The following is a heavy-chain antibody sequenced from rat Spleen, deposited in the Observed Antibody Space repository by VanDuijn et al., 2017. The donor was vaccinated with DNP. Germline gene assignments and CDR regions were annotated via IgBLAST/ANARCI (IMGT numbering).Heavy chain of an antibody. CDR2: ISHNGGYT. V-gene: IGHV5-20*01. CDR1: GFAFSDYY. CDR3: TRQGLPGYNYFDY. J-gene: IGHJ2*01. Sequence: EVQLVESGGGLVRPGRSLKLSCAASGFAFSDYYMAWVRQAPAKGLEWVASISHNGGYTYYRDSVKGRFTISRDYAKTSLYLQMDSLRSEDTATYYCTRQGLPGYNYFDYWGQGIMVTVSS. D-gene: IGHD1-4*01.